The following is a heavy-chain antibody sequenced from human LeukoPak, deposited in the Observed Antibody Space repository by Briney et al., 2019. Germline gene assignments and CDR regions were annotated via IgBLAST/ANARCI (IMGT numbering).Heavy chain of an antibody. V-gene: IGHV1-69*05. CDR3: ARGRSRYNWNYDLDY. Sequence: ASVKVSCKASGGTFSSYGISWVRQAPGQGLEWMGGIIPIFGTANYAQKVQGRVTITTDESTSTAYMELSSLRSEDTAVYYCARGRSRYNWNYDLDYWGQGTRVTVPS. CDR2: IIPIFGTA. CDR1: GGTFSSYG. J-gene: IGHJ4*02. D-gene: IGHD1-7*01.